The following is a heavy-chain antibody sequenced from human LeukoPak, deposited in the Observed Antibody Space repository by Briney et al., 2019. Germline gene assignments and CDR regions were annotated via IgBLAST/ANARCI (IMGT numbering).Heavy chain of an antibody. V-gene: IGHV3-21*01. CDR3: ARGGIYSQGFDY. Sequence: GGSLRLSCAASGFTFSGYSMNWVRQAPGKGLEWVSSISTTSDYMHYADSLKGRVAISRDNAKNSLYLQMNSLRAEDTAVYYCARGGIYSQGFDYWGQGSLVTVSS. CDR1: GFTFSGYS. J-gene: IGHJ4*02. CDR2: ISTTSDYM. D-gene: IGHD6-13*01.